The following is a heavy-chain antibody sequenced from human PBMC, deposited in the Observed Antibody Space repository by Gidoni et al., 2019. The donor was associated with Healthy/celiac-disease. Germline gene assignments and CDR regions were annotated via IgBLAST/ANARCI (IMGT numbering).Heavy chain of an antibody. CDR3: ASGYCSSTSCSNYYYYGMDV. V-gene: IGHV1-18*01. CDR2: ISAYNGNP. CDR1: GYTFTSYG. J-gene: IGHJ6*02. Sequence: QVQLVQSGAEVKKPGASVKVSCKASGYTFTSYGISWVRQAPGQGLEWMGWISAYNGNPNYAQKLQGRVTMTTDTSTSTAYMELRSLRSDDTAVYYCASGYCSSTSCSNYYYYGMDVWGQGTTVTVSS. D-gene: IGHD2-2*03.